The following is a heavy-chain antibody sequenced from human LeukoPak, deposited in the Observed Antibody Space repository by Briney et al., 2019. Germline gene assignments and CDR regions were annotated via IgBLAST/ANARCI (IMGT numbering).Heavy chain of an antibody. Sequence: ASVEVSCKASGYTFTGYYMHWVRQAPGQGLEWMGWINPNSGGTNYAQKFQGWVTMTRDTSISTAYMELSRLRSDDTAVYYCARALHGDYVSYYFDYWGQGTLVTVSS. CDR1: GYTFTGYY. J-gene: IGHJ4*02. V-gene: IGHV1-2*04. CDR3: ARALHGDYVSYYFDY. CDR2: INPNSGGT. D-gene: IGHD4-17*01.